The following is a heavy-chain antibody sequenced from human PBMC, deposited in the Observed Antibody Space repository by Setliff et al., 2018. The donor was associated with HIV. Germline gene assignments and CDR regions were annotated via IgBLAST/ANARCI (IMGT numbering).Heavy chain of an antibody. D-gene: IGHD3-22*01. Sequence: SETLSLTCTVSGGSISSHYWSWIRQPPGKGLEWTGSIYHTGRTYYNRSLESRLTISIDTSKNQFSLKLTSVTAADTAMYYCASRIYYYDESRVLREEGFVPWGQGTLVTVSS. J-gene: IGHJ5*02. CDR3: ASRIYYYDESRVLREEGFVP. CDR2: IYHTGRT. V-gene: IGHV4-59*04. CDR1: GGSISSHY.